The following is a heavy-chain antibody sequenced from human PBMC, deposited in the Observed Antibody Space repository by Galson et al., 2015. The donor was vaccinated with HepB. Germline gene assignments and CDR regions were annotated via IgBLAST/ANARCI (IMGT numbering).Heavy chain of an antibody. Sequence: SVKVSCKASGYSFTNYGINWVRQAPGQGLEWMGWINTHNGKTNCPQNLQGRVSMTTDTSTSTAYMELRSLKSGDTAVYYCARDGGMDSSQYKNKLDCWGQGTRVTVSS. CDR3: ARDGGMDSSQYKNKLDC. CDR1: GYSFTNYG. J-gene: IGHJ4*02. D-gene: IGHD1-14*01. CDR2: INTHNGKT. V-gene: IGHV1-18*04.